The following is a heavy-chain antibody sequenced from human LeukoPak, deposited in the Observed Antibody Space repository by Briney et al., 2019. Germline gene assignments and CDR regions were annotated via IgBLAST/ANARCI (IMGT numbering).Heavy chain of an antibody. CDR2: IKSKTDGGTT. CDR3: TTDIYRLWFFDY. V-gene: IGHV3-15*01. CDR1: GFSFSNAW. Sequence: GGSLRLSCAASGFSFSNAWMSWVRQAPGKGLEWVGRIKSKTDGGTTDYAAPAKGRFTISRDDSINTLYLQMNSLKTEDTAVYYCTTDIYRLWFFDYWGQGTLVTVSS. D-gene: IGHD3-10*01. J-gene: IGHJ4*02.